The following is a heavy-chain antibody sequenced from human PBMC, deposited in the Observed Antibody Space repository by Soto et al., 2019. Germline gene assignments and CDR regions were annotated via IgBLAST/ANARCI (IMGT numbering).Heavy chain of an antibody. Sequence: SETLSLTCTVSGGSISSSSYYWGWIRQPPGKGLEWIGSIYYSGSTYYNPSLKSRVTISVDTSKNQFSLKLSSVTAADTAVYYCAREIPFGGWDDFWSGYHNYFDYWGQGTLVTVSS. CDR1: GGSISSSSYY. CDR3: AREIPFGGWDDFWSGYHNYFDY. J-gene: IGHJ4*02. CDR2: IYYSGST. D-gene: IGHD3-3*01. V-gene: IGHV4-39*01.